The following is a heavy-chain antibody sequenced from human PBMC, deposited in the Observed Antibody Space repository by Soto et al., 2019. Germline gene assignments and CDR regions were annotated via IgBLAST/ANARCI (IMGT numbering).Heavy chain of an antibody. CDR2: IYSGGST. CDR1: GFSVTVSTNY. CDR3: TRDPGEYYFDW. Sequence: EVQLVESGGGLVQPGGSLRLSCAASGFSVTVSTNYMSWVRQAPGKGLEWVSVIYSGGSTHYADSVKGRFTISRDNSRNTLYLQMNRLRAEDTAVYYCTRDPGEYYFDWWGLGTLVTVSS. J-gene: IGHJ4*02. V-gene: IGHV3-66*01.